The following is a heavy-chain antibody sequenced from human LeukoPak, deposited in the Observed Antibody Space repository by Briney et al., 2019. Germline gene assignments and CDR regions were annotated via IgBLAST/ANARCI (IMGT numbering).Heavy chain of an antibody. CDR1: GGSISSYY. Sequence: RSSETLSLTCTVSGGSISSYYWSWIRQPPGKGLEWIGYIYYSGSTNYNPSLKSRVTISVDTSKNQFSLKLSSVTAADTAVYYCARDAPPYDYWGQGTLVTVSS. CDR2: IYYSGST. J-gene: IGHJ4*02. V-gene: IGHV4-59*01. CDR3: ARDAPPYDY.